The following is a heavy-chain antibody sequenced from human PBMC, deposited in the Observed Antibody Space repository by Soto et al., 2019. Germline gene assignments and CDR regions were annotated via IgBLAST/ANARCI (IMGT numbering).Heavy chain of an antibody. Sequence: QVQLVQSGDEVKKPGASVKASCKASGYIFVNYGIAWVRQAPGQGLEWMGWISPYTGNTHSASKVQGRLTMTTDTSTSTAYMDLGSLTSDDTAVYYCVMVDNYVTPTPQDVWGQGTTVTVSS. D-gene: IGHD3-16*01. J-gene: IGHJ6*02. CDR1: GYIFVNYG. CDR3: VMVDNYVTPTPQDV. V-gene: IGHV1-18*01. CDR2: ISPYTGNT.